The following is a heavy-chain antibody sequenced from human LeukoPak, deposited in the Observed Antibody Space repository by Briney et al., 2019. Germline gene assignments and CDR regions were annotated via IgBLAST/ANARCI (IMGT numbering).Heavy chain of an antibody. CDR2: INHSGST. J-gene: IGHJ3*02. Sequence: SETLSLTCAVYGGSFSGYYWSWIRQPPGKGLEWIGEINHSGSTNYNPSLKSRVTVSVDTSKNQFSLKLSSVTAADTAVYYCARVQSRTYYDFWSGYPSAFDIWGQGTMVTVSS. D-gene: IGHD3-3*01. CDR1: GGSFSGYY. CDR3: ARVQSRTYYDFWSGYPSAFDI. V-gene: IGHV4-34*01.